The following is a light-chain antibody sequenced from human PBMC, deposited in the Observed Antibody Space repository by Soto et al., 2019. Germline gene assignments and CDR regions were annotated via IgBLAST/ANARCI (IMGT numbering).Light chain of an antibody. Sequence: DIQMTQSPSTLSASVGDRVTITCRASHSISSYLNWYQQKPGKAPKLLIYKASGLESGVPSRFSGSGSGTDFTLTISSLQPDDFATHYCQQYNSYSPLTFGGGTKVDIK. J-gene: IGKJ4*01. CDR3: QQYNSYSPLT. CDR1: HSISSY. CDR2: KAS. V-gene: IGKV1-5*03.